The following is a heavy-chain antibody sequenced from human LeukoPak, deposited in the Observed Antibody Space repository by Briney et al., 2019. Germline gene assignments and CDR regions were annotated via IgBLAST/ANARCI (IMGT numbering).Heavy chain of an antibody. CDR2: ISSSGSFI. CDR3: AIEPDDAPMDY. V-gene: IGHV3-21*01. Sequence: GGSLRLSCAASGFTFSSYSMSWVRQAPGKGLEWVSSISSSGSFINYADSMKGRFTISRDNAKNSLYLQMNSLRAEDTAVYYCAIEPDDAPMDYWGQGTLVTVSS. CDR1: GFTFSSYS. D-gene: IGHD5-18*01. J-gene: IGHJ4*02.